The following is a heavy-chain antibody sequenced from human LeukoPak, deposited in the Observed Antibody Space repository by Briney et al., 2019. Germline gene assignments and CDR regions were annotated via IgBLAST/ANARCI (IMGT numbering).Heavy chain of an antibody. D-gene: IGHD6-13*01. CDR2: INPKSGGT. CDR1: GYTFNGYY. V-gene: IGHV1-2*04. CDR3: ARDLTAAADCDY. Sequence: GACVKVSCKASGYTFNGYYMHWVRQAPGKGLEWMGWINPKSGGTAYAQQFQGWVTMTRNTSISPAYMELSRLTSDDTAVYYCARDLTAAADCDYWGQGTLVTVSS. J-gene: IGHJ4*02.